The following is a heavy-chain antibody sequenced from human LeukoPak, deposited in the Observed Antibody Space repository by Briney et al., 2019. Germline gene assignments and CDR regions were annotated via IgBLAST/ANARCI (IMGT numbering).Heavy chain of an antibody. Sequence: SQTLSLTCAISGDSVSSNSAAWNWIRQSPSRGLEWLGRTYYRSKWYNDYAVSVKSRITINPDTSKNQFSLQLNSVTPEDTAVYYCARERPKPTYSSSWYIMDVWGKGTTVTVSS. V-gene: IGHV6-1*01. CDR3: ARERPKPTYSSSWYIMDV. J-gene: IGHJ6*03. D-gene: IGHD6-13*01. CDR2: TYYRSKWYN. CDR1: GDSVSSNSAA.